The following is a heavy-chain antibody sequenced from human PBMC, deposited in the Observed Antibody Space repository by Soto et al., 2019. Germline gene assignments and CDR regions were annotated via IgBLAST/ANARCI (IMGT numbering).Heavy chain of an antibody. CDR3: ARTYYDYIWGSYLVYFDY. CDR2: ISGSGGST. CDR1: GFTFSSYA. D-gene: IGHD3-16*01. V-gene: IGHV3-23*01. J-gene: IGHJ4*02. Sequence: GGSLRLSCAASGFTFSSYAMSWVRQAPGKGLECVSAISGSGGSTYYADSVKGRFTISRDNSKNTLYLQMNSLRAEDTAVYYCARTYYDYIWGSYLVYFDYWGQGTLVTVSS.